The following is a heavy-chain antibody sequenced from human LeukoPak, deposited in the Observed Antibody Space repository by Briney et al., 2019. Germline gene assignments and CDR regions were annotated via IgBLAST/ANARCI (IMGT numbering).Heavy chain of an antibody. CDR1: AFTFNDYA. J-gene: IGHJ6*02. D-gene: IGHD2-2*01. CDR2: VSASGDST. V-gene: IGHV3-23*01. Sequence: GGSLRLSCAASAFTFNDYARNWVRQAPGKGLEWVSTVSASGDSTYYADSVKGRFTISRDNSRNTLDLQMSSLRADDTAVFYCAKARGPCTSTSCYYFGMAVWGQGTMVTVSS. CDR3: AKARGPCTSTSCYYFGMAV.